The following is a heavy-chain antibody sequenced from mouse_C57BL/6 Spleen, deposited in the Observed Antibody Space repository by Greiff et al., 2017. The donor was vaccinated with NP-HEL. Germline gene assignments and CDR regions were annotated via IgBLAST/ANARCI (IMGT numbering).Heavy chain of an antibody. V-gene: IGHV1-81*01. D-gene: IGHD3-2*02. Sequence: QVQLKQSGAELARPGASVKLSCKASGYTFTSYGISWVKQRTGQGLEWIGEIYPRSGNTYYNEKFKGKATLTADKSSSTAYMELRSLTSEDSAVYFCARVQTAQAPFDYWGQGTTLTVSS. CDR2: IYPRSGNT. J-gene: IGHJ2*01. CDR1: GYTFTSYG. CDR3: ARVQTAQAPFDY.